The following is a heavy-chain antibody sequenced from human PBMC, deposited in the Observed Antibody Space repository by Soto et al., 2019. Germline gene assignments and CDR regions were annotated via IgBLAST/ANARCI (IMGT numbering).Heavy chain of an antibody. J-gene: IGHJ6*02. CDR1: GFTFSSYG. CDR2: ISYDGSNK. D-gene: IGHD6-19*01. V-gene: IGHV3-30*18. Sequence: GGSLRLSCAASGFTFSSYGMHWVRQAPGKGLEWVAFISYDGSNKYYADSVKGRFTISRDNAKNTLYLQMNSLRAEDTAVYYCAKYREAVAGTRWCLYYYYGMDVWGQGTTVTVSS. CDR3: AKYREAVAGTRWCLYYYYGMDV.